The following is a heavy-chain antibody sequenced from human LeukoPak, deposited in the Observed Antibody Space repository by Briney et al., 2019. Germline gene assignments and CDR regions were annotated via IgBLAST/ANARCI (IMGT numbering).Heavy chain of an antibody. Sequence: SETLSLTCTVSGGSISSYYWSWIRQPPGKGLEWIGYIYYSGSTNYNTSLKSRVTISVDTSKNQFSLKLSSVAAADTAVYYCARGRRDGYNKAPYFDYWGQGTLVTVSS. CDR1: GGSISSYY. CDR3: ARGRRDGYNKAPYFDY. D-gene: IGHD5-24*01. J-gene: IGHJ4*02. V-gene: IGHV4-59*01. CDR2: IYYSGST.